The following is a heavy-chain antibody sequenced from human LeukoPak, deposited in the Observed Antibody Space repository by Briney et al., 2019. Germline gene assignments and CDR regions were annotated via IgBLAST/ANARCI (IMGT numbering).Heavy chain of an antibody. J-gene: IGHJ6*04. D-gene: IGHD3-3*01. CDR3: ARADYDFWSGYFSPPDV. CDR2: IYYSGST. CDR1: GGSISSSSYY. Sequence: SGTLSLTCTVSGGSISSSSYYWGWIRRPPGKGLEWIGSIYYSGSTYYNPSLKSRVTISVDTSKNQFSLKLSSVTAADTAVYYCARADYDFWSGYFSPPDVWGKGTTVTVSS. V-gene: IGHV4-39*01.